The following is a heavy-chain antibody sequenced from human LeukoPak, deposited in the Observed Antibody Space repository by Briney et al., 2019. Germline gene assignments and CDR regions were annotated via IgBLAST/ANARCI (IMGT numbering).Heavy chain of an antibody. D-gene: IGHD3-22*01. CDR1: GFTFSDYY. Sequence: PGGSLRLSCAASGFTFSDYYMSWIRQAPGKGLEWASYISGISSHTDFADSVKGRFTISRDNAKDLLYLQLSSLRAEDTAVYYCARGRGYDSGTYNYAFSDYWGQGTLVTVSS. CDR2: ISGISSHT. V-gene: IGHV3-11*05. CDR3: ARGRGYDSGTYNYAFSDY. J-gene: IGHJ4*02.